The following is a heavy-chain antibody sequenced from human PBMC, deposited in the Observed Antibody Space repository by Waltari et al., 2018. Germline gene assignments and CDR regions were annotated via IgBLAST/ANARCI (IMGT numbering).Heavy chain of an antibody. CDR3: ARSGDGNSGYDY. D-gene: IGHD5-12*01. CDR1: GYTFTSYA. V-gene: IGHV1-3*03. Sequence: QVQLVQSGAEVKKPGASVKVSCKASGYTFTSYAMHWVRQAPGQRLEWMVWTNAGNGNTKDAQECEVRVTIHRDTSVSTAHRELRSLRSEDMAVYYGARSGDGNSGYDYWGQVTLVTVSS. J-gene: IGHJ4*02. CDR2: TNAGNGNT.